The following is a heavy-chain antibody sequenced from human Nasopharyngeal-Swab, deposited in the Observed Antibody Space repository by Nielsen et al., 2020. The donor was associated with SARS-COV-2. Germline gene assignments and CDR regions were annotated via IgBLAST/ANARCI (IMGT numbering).Heavy chain of an antibody. V-gene: IGHV3-30*03. CDR2: VSYDRADK. J-gene: IGHJ4*02. D-gene: IGHD1-26*01. Sequence: GESLKISCAASGFTFSAHGMHWVRQAPGKGLEWVAFVSYDRADKYYADSVKGRFTISRDNSRNTVYLQINSLRAEDTAVYFCARGNGSPTYFEYWGQGTLGTVSS. CDR1: GFTFSAHG. CDR3: ARGNGSPTYFEY.